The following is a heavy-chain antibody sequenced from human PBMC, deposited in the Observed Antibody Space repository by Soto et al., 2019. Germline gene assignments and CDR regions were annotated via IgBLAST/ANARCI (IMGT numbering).Heavy chain of an antibody. CDR3: AKRDCTNGVCTIYDY. D-gene: IGHD2-8*01. CDR2: ILPIFGTA. J-gene: IGHJ4*01. V-gene: IGHV1-69*01. Sequence: GLEWMGGILPIFGTANYAQKFQGRVTITADESTSTAYMELSSLRSEDTAVFYCAKRDCTNGVCTIYDYWRHGIPVTVFS.